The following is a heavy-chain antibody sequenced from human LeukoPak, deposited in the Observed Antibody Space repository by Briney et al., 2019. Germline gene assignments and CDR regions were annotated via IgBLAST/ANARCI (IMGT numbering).Heavy chain of an antibody. D-gene: IGHD3-22*01. V-gene: IGHV1-2*02. CDR3: ARPPNYYDSSGYYYFDY. CDR2: INPNSGGT. Sequence: GASVKVSCKASGYTFTGYYMHWVRQAPGQGLEWMGWINPNSGGTNYAQKFQGRVTMTRDTSISTAYMELSRLRSDDTAVYYCARPPNYYDSSGYYYFDYWGQGTLVTVSS. CDR1: GYTFTGYY. J-gene: IGHJ4*02.